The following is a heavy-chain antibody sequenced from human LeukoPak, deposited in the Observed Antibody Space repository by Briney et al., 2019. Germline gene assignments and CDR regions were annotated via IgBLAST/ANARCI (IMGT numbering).Heavy chain of an antibody. J-gene: IGHJ4*02. CDR1: GGSFSGYY. D-gene: IGHD3/OR15-3a*01. CDR2: INHSGST. CDR3: ARVDGPNSFDY. Sequence: KSSETLSLTCAVYGGSFSGYYWSWIRQPPGKGLEWIGEINHSGSTNYNPSLKSRVTISVDTSKNQFSLKLSSVTAADTAVYYCARVDGPNSFDYWGQGTLVTVSS. V-gene: IGHV4-34*01.